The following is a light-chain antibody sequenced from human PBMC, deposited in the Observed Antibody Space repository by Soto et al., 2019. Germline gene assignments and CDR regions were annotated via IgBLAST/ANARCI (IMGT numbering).Light chain of an antibody. CDR2: KAS. V-gene: IGKV1-5*03. CDR3: QHYNSYSEA. J-gene: IGKJ1*01. CDR1: QTISSW. Sequence: EIQMTRVPSTLCSPLGERLNITYLASQTISSWLAWYQQKPGKAPKLLIYKASTLKSGVPSRFSGSGSGTEFTLTISSLQPDDFATYYCQHYNSYSEAFGQGTKVDIK.